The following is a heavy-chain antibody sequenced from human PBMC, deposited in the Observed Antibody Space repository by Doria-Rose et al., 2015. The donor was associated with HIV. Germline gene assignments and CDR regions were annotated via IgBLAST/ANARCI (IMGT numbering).Heavy chain of an antibody. CDR2: INHGGST. Sequence: QVQLQESGAGLLKPSETLSLTCAVYGGSFSGYYWTWIRQSPGKGLEWIGEINHGGSTNYNPSLKSRVTISLDMSKNQFSLKVTSVTAADTAVYYCARGPSDFGDYVAFHHWGQGTLVTVSS. CDR3: ARGPSDFGDYVAFHH. D-gene: IGHD4-17*01. V-gene: IGHV4-34*01. CDR1: GGSFSGYY. J-gene: IGHJ1*01.